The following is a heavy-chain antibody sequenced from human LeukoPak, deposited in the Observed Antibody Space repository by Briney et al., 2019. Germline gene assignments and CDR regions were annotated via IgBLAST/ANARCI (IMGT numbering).Heavy chain of an antibody. CDR2: IIPIFGTA. CDR3: ARWGIAVAGPYYYYYYYMDV. Sequence: ASVKVSCKASGGTFSSYAISWVRQAPGQGLEWMGGIIPIFGTANYAQKFQGRVTTIADESTSTAYMELSSLRSEDTAVYYCARWGIAVAGPYYYYYYYMDVWGKGTTVTVSS. D-gene: IGHD6-19*01. V-gene: IGHV1-69*13. J-gene: IGHJ6*03. CDR1: GGTFSSYA.